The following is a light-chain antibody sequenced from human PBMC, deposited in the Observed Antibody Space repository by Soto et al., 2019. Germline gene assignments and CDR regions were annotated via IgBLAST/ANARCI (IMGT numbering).Light chain of an antibody. Sequence: EIVLTQSPGTLSLSPGERATLSCRASESVSTSYLAWYQQSPGQAPRLLTYGASSRATGIPERFSGSGSVTDFTLTISRLEPEDFAVYFCQQYGSSPRTFGQGTKVDIK. J-gene: IGKJ1*01. CDR2: GAS. V-gene: IGKV3-20*01. CDR1: ESVSTSY. CDR3: QQYGSSPRT.